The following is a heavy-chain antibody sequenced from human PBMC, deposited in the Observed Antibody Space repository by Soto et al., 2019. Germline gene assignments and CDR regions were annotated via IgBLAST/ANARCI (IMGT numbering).Heavy chain of an antibody. J-gene: IGHJ4*02. CDR1: GLTFSRYG. Sequence: QEQLVESGGGVVQPGRSLRLSCAASGLTFSRYGMHWVRQAPRKGLEWAAHISYDGSNKHYAESVKGRFTISRDSSKNTLYLQMNSLRAEDTAVYYCVKDTYYYDSSGYYIFDYWGQGTLVAVSS. CDR3: VKDTYYYDSSGYYIFDY. V-gene: IGHV3-30*18. D-gene: IGHD3-22*01. CDR2: ISYDGSNK.